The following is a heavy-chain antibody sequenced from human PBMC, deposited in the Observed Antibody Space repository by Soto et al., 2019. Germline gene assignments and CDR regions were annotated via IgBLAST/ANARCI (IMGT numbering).Heavy chain of an antibody. J-gene: IGHJ4*02. D-gene: IGHD3-22*01. CDR3: AKDRGYDSSGEDY. CDR2: ISGSGGST. Sequence: EMQLLESGGGLVQPGGSLRLSCAASGFTFSSYAMSWVRQAPGKGLEWVSAISGSGGSTYYADSVKGRFTISRDNSKNTLYLQMNSLRAEDTAVYYCAKDRGYDSSGEDYWGQGTLVTVSS. V-gene: IGHV3-23*01. CDR1: GFTFSSYA.